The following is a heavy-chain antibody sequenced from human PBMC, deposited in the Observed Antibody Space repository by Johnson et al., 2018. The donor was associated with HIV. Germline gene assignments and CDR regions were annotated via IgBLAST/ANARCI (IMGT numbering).Heavy chain of an antibody. J-gene: IGHJ3*02. CDR2: IRYNGTNK. CDR1: GFTFSSYD. CDR3: ANEYFDI. V-gene: IGHV3-30*02. Sequence: QVQLVESGGGVVQPGGSLRLSCVASGFTFSSYDMHWVRQAPGKGLEWVAFIRYNGTNKYYADSVKGRFTISRDNSKNTLYLQMNTLRAEDTAVYYCANEYFDIWGQGTMVTVSS.